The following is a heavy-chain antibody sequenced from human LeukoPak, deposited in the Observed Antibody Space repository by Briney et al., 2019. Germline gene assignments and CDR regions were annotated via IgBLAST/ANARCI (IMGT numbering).Heavy chain of an antibody. J-gene: IGHJ3*02. CDR2: INSDGSST. Sequence: GGSLRLSCTASGFTFSSFAMSWVRQAPGKGLVWVSRINSDGSSTSYADSVKGRFTISRDNAKNTLYLQMNSLRAEDTAVYYCARERGGYCSGGSCPRAFDIWGQGTMVTVSS. CDR3: ARERGGYCSGGSCPRAFDI. D-gene: IGHD2-15*01. V-gene: IGHV3-74*01. CDR1: GFTFSSFA.